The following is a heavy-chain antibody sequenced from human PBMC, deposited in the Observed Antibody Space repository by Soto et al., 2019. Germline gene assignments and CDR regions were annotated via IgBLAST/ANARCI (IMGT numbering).Heavy chain of an antibody. J-gene: IGHJ4*02. V-gene: IGHV3-30-3*01. CDR2: ISYDGSNK. D-gene: IGHD2-2*01. CDR1: VFTFSSYA. CDR3: ARGPSSLTRFDY. Sequence: WWSLRLSCSASVFTFSSYAMHWFRQAPGKGLEWVAVISYDGSNKYCADSVKGRFTISRDNSKNTLYLQMNSLRAEDTALYYCARGPSSLTRFDYWGQGTLVTVSS.